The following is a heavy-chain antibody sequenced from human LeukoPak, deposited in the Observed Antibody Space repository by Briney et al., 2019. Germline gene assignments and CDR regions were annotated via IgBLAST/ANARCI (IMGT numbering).Heavy chain of an antibody. CDR3: ARDGSIAAAPEDYFDY. CDR1: GFTFDDYA. J-gene: IGHJ4*02. D-gene: IGHD6-13*01. V-gene: IGHV3-9*01. Sequence: PGRSLRLSCAASGFTFDDYAMHWVRQAPGKGLEWVSGISWNSGSTSYADSVKGRFTISRDNAKNTLYLQMNSLRAEDTAVYYCARDGSIAAAPEDYFDYWGQGTLVTVSS. CDR2: ISWNSGST.